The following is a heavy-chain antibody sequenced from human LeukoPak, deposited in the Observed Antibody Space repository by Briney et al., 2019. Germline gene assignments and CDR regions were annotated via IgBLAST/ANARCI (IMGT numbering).Heavy chain of an antibody. Sequence: PSQTLSLTCTVSGGSISSYYWSWIRQPAGKGLEWIGRIYTSGSTNYNPSLKSRVTMSVDTSKNQFSLKLSSVTAADTAVYYCARDESKYSSGNNWFDPWGQGTLVTVSS. CDR2: IYTSGST. J-gene: IGHJ5*02. CDR1: GGSISSYY. V-gene: IGHV4-4*07. CDR3: ARDESKYSSGNNWFDP. D-gene: IGHD6-19*01.